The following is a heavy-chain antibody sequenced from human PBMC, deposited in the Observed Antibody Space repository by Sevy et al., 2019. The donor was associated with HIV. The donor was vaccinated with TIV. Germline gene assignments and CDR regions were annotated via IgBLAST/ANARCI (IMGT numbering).Heavy chain of an antibody. CDR1: GYTFSSYG. Sequence: GGSLRLSCAASGYTFSSYGMHWVRQAPGKGLEWIALIWFDGTNIFYADSVKGRFSISRDNSRNTLFLQMDSLRAEDTAVYYCARDPRMYGDYLLAYFDYWGQGTLVTVSS. CDR2: IWFDGTNI. D-gene: IGHD2-8*01. V-gene: IGHV3-33*01. J-gene: IGHJ4*02. CDR3: ARDPRMYGDYLLAYFDY.